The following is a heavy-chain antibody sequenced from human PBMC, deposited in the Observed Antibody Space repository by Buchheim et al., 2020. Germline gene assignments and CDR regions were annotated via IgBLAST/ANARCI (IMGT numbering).Heavy chain of an antibody. CDR1: GFTFSIYS. Sequence: EVHLVESGGGLVKPGGSLRLSCAASGFTFSIYSMNWVHQAPGKGPEWVSAISSSSSYIYYADSVKGRFTVSRDNARNSLFLQMNSLRAEDTAVYYCARECTYDSPSVWGQGTT. J-gene: IGHJ6*02. CDR3: ARECTYDSPSV. CDR2: ISSSSSYI. D-gene: IGHD3-16*01. V-gene: IGHV3-21*01.